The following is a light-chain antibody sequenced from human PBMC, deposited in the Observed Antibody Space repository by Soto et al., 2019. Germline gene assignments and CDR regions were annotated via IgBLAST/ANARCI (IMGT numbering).Light chain of an antibody. CDR1: SSDVGGYNY. Sequence: QSALTQPRSVSGSPGQSVAISCTGTSSDVGGYNYVSWYQQHPGKAPKLIIYDVSKRPSGVPDRFSGSKSGNTVSLTISGLRAEDEADYYCCSYGARFGGGTKLTVL. CDR2: DVS. CDR3: CSYGAR. V-gene: IGLV2-11*01. J-gene: IGLJ3*02.